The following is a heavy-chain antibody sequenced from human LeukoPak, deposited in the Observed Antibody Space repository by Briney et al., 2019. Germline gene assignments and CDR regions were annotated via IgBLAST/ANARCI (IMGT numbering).Heavy chain of an antibody. CDR2: INPNSGGT. J-gene: IGHJ4*02. D-gene: IGHD1-26*01. CDR3: ASYSGNYSSDFDY. Sequence: GASVKVSCKTSGYTFTGYYMHWVRQAPGQGLEWMGWINPNSGGTNYAQKFQGRVTMTRDTSISTAYMELSRLRSDDTAVYYCASYSGNYSSDFDYWGQGTLVTVSS. CDR1: GYTFTGYY. V-gene: IGHV1-2*02.